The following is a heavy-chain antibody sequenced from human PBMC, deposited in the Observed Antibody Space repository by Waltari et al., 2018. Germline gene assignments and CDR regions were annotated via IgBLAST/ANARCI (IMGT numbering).Heavy chain of an antibody. CDR3: ARRGDWLPLDAFDI. CDR2: IYVTGTA. D-gene: IGHD2-15*01. J-gene: IGHJ3*02. CDR1: GGSIGRGSYF. Sequence: QVQLQASGPGLVKPSQTLSLTCTVSGGSIGRGSYFWSWIRQPAGQGLEWIGRIYVTGTANYNPSFSSRVSMSIDTSKNQFSLNLRSVTAADTAVYYCARRGDWLPLDAFDIWGQGTVVTVSS. V-gene: IGHV4-61*02.